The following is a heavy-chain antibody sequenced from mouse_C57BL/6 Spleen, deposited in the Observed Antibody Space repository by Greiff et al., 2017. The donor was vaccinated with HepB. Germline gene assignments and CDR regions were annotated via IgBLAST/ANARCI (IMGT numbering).Heavy chain of an antibody. D-gene: IGHD1-1*01. CDR3: AGEITTVVGYAMDY. CDR2: ISDGGSYT. J-gene: IGHJ4*01. V-gene: IGHV5-4*01. Sequence: EVQVVESGGGLVKPGGSLKLSCAASGFTFSSYAMSWVRQTPEKRLEWVATISDGGSYTYYPDNVKGRFTISRDNAKNNLYLQMSHLKSEDTAMYYCAGEITTVVGYAMDYWGQGTSVTVSS. CDR1: GFTFSSYA.